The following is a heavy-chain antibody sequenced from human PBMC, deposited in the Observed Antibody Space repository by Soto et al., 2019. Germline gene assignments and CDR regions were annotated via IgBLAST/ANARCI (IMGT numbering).Heavy chain of an antibody. CDR2: IYYSGST. CDR3: ARDVQDDFWSGYSPINWFDP. Sequence: PSETLSLTCTVSGGSISSGGYYWSWIRQHPGKGLEWIGYIYYSGSTYYNPSLKSRVTISVDTSKNQFSLKLSSVTAADTAVYYCARDVQDDFWSGYSPINWFDPWGQGTLVTVSS. CDR1: GGSISSGGYY. D-gene: IGHD3-3*01. J-gene: IGHJ5*02. V-gene: IGHV4-31*03.